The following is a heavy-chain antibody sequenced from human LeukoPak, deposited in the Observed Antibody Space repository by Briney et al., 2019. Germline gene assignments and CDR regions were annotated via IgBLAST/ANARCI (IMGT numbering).Heavy chain of an antibody. CDR2: ISYDGSNK. CDR3: AKAPFDY. Sequence: GRSLRLSCAASGFTFSSYGMHWVRQAPGKGLEWVAVISYDGSNKYYADSVKGRFTISRDNSKNTLYLQMNSLRAEDTALYYCAKAPFDYWGQGTLVTVSS. CDR1: GFTFSSYG. V-gene: IGHV3-30*18. J-gene: IGHJ4*02.